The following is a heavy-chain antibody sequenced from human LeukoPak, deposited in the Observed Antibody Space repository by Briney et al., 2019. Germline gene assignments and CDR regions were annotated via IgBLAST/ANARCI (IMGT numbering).Heavy chain of an antibody. J-gene: IGHJ3*02. CDR3: AKGRGVDIVVVVAANDDAFDI. V-gene: IGHV3-9*01. CDR2: ISWNSGSI. D-gene: IGHD2-15*01. CDR1: GFTFDDYA. Sequence: GRSLRLSCAASGFTFDDYAMHWVRQAPGKGLEWVSGISWNSGSIGYADSVKGRFTISRDNAKNSLYLQMNSLRAEDTALYYCAKGRGVDIVVVVAANDDAFDIWGQGTMVTVSS.